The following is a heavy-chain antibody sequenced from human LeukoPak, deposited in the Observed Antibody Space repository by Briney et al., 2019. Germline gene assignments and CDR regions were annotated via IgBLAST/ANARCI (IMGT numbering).Heavy chain of an antibody. J-gene: IGHJ3*02. V-gene: IGHV3-21*01. CDR2: ISGSSNYI. Sequence: PGRSLRLSCAASGFTFSSYAMHRVRQAPGKGLEWVSSISGSSNYIYYADSEKGRFTISRDNAKNSLYLQMNSLRAEDTAVYYCARDWGYFDWLRGGLDAFDIWGQGTMVTVSS. CDR1: GFTFSSYA. CDR3: ARDWGYFDWLRGGLDAFDI. D-gene: IGHD3-9*01.